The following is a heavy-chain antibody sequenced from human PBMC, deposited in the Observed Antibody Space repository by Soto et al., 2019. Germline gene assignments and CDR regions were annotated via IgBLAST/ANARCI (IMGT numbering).Heavy chain of an antibody. CDR2: IHYRGTS. D-gene: IGHD3-22*01. CDR3: AREGGSYDSSGSLIRGAFDI. Sequence: SETLSLTCTVSGGSMSGDYYWNWIRQHPGKGLEWIGSIHYRGTSYYNPSLQSQLSISVDTSKSQFSLSLSSVTAADTAVYYCAREGGSYDSSGSLIRGAFDIWGQGTMVTVSS. J-gene: IGHJ3*02. CDR1: GGSMSGDYY. V-gene: IGHV4-31*01.